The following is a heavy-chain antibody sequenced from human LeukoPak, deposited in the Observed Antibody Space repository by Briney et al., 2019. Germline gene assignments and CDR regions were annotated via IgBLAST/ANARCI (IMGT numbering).Heavy chain of an antibody. D-gene: IGHD3-10*01. J-gene: IGHJ4*02. CDR1: GFTFSSFA. V-gene: IGHV3-23*01. CDR2: IRGDGEGT. CDR3: AKTRYGSGSLPLIDY. Sequence: GKPLRLLCEASGFTFSSFAMSWVRLVPAKGLESFTLIRGDGEGTYYAHSVKGLFTISRVNSKNSLSLQMNSVRAEDTAMYYCAKTRYGSGSLPLIDYCGQGILVTVSS.